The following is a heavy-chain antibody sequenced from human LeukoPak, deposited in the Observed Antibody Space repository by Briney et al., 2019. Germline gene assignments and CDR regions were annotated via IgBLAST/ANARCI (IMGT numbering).Heavy chain of an antibody. CDR3: ATDVSGHYYYYMDV. V-gene: IGHV1-24*01. Sequence: ASVKVSCKVSGYTLTKLSMHWVRQAPGKGLEWMGGFDPEDGETIYAQKFQGRVTMTEDTSTDTAYMELSSLRSEDTAVYYCATDVSGHYYYYMDVWGKGTTVTVSS. D-gene: IGHD2-8*01. J-gene: IGHJ6*03. CDR2: FDPEDGET. CDR1: GYTLTKLS.